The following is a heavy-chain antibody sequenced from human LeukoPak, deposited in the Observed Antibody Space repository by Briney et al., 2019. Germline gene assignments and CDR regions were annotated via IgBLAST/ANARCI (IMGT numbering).Heavy chain of an antibody. CDR1: GYTFTYRY. V-gene: IGHV1-45*02. D-gene: IGHD1-26*01. CDR3: AGGKEYYFDY. Sequence: SVKVSCKASGYTFTYRYLHWVRQAPGQALEWMGWITPLNGNTNYAQKFRDRVTITRDRSMSTAYMELSSLRSEDTAMYYCAGGKEYYFDYWGQGTLVTVSS. CDR2: ITPLNGNT. J-gene: IGHJ4*02.